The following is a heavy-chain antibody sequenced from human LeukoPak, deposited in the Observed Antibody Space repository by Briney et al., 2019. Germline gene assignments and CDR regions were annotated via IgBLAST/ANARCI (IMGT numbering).Heavy chain of an antibody. CDR3: ARIYYYGSLYYFDY. CDR1: GDSISSYY. J-gene: IGHJ4*02. D-gene: IGHD3-10*01. CDR2: IYHSRST. Sequence: PSETLSLTCTVSGDSISSYYWSWIRQPPGKGLEWIGYIYHSRSTNYNPSLKSRATISVDTSKSQFSLKLSSVTAADTAVYYCARIYYYGSLYYFDYWGQGTLVTVSS. V-gene: IGHV4-59*01.